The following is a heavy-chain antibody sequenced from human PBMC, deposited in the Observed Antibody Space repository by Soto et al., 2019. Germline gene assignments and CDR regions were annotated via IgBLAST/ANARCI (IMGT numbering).Heavy chain of an antibody. J-gene: IGHJ2*01. D-gene: IGHD1-1*01. V-gene: IGHV1-18*04. Sequence: QVRLVQSEGEVKKPGASVKVSCRASGYTCTNYDISWVRQVPGQGLEWMGWISTERDLTKYPQKFQGRVTMTTDTFTNTTYMELKGLRFDDAAVYYCARDPTANRASGYFDLWGRGTLVNVSS. CDR2: ISTERDLT. CDR3: ARDPTANRASGYFDL. CDR1: GYTCTNYD.